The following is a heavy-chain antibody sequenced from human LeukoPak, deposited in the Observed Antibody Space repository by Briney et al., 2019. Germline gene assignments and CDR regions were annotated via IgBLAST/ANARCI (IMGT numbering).Heavy chain of an antibody. V-gene: IGHV3-23*01. Sequence: GGSLRLSCAASGFTFSSYAMSWVRQAPGKGLAWVSTISGGSGSTYCADSVKGRFTISRDNSKNTLYLQVNSLRADDTAVYYCAKKEGGFDHWGQGALVTVSS. CDR2: ISGGSGST. CDR1: GFTFSSYA. D-gene: IGHD1-26*01. J-gene: IGHJ4*02. CDR3: AKKEGGFDH.